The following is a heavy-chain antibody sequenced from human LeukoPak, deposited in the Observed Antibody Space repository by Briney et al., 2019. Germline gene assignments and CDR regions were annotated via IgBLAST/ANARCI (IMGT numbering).Heavy chain of an antibody. CDR1: GYTFTSFG. J-gene: IGHJ4*02. V-gene: IGHV1-18*01. CDR2: ISAYNGNT. Sequence: GASVKISCKASGYTFTSFGISWVRQAPGQGLEWMGWISAYNGNTNSAQKLQGRVTMTTDTSTSTAYMELRSLRSDDTAVYYCARYGDYPGLFDYWGQGTLVTVSS. D-gene: IGHD4-17*01. CDR3: ARYGDYPGLFDY.